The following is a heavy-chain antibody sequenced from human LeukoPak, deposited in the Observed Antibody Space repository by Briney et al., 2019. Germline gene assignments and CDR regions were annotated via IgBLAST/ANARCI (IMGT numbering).Heavy chain of an antibody. V-gene: IGHV1-8*01. CDR3: ARDRGVSGWRHRGFDY. CDR2: MNPNSGNT. J-gene: IGHJ4*02. Sequence: ASVKISCKASGYTFTSYDINWVRQATGQGLEWMGWMNPNSGNTGYAQKFQGRVTMTRSTSISTAYVELSSLRSEDTAVYYCARDRGVSGWRHRGFDYWGQGTLVTVSS. D-gene: IGHD6-19*01. CDR1: GYTFTSYD.